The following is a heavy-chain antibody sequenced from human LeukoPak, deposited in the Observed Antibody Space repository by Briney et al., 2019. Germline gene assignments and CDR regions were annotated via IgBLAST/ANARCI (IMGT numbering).Heavy chain of an antibody. CDR1: GFTFSSYA. CDR2: IKIDGSGT. CDR3: ARDGYSRNILDI. D-gene: IGHD5-24*01. V-gene: IGHV3-74*01. Sequence: PGGSLRLSCAASGFTFSSYAVTWVRQVPGKGLVWVSRIKIDGSGTTYADSVQGRFTISRDNAKNTLYLQMNSLRGEDTAVYYCARDGYSRNILDIWGQGTKVTVSS. J-gene: IGHJ3*02.